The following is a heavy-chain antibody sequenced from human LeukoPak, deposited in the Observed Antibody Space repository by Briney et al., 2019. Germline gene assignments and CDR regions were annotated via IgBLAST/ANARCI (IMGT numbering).Heavy chain of an antibody. V-gene: IGHV5-51*01. CDR3: ARQGLGTYYYGSGKSGNAFDI. Sequence: GESLKISCXGSGYSFTSYWIGWERQMPGKGLEWMGIIYPGDSDTRYSPSFQGQVTISADKSISTAYLQWSSLKASDTAMYYCARQGLGTYYYGSGKSGNAFDIWGQGTMVTVSS. CDR1: GYSFTSYW. CDR2: IYPGDSDT. D-gene: IGHD3-10*01. J-gene: IGHJ3*02.